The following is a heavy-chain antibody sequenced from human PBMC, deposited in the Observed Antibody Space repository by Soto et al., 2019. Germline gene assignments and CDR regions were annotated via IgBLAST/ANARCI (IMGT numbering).Heavy chain of an antibody. CDR1: GFTFSSYG. CDR3: AREYGSGSFGPYYYYGMDV. D-gene: IGHD3-10*01. Sequence: SMRLSCAASGFTFSSYGMHWVSQAPGKGLEWVAVIWYDGSNKYYADSVKGRFTISRDNSKNTLYLQMNSLRAEDTAVYYCAREYGSGSFGPYYYYGMDVWGQGTTVTVS. V-gene: IGHV3-33*01. CDR2: IWYDGSNK. J-gene: IGHJ6*02.